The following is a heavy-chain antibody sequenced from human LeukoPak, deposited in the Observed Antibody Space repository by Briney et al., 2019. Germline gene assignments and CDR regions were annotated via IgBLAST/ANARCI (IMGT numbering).Heavy chain of an antibody. CDR1: GSTFSSYS. CDR2: ISSSSSYI. CDR3: AKALRAAHRPVYTYYYMDV. V-gene: IGHV3-21*04. J-gene: IGHJ6*03. D-gene: IGHD5/OR15-5a*01. Sequence: PGGSLRLSCAASGSTFSSYSMNWVRQAPGKGLEWVSSISSSSSYIYYADSVKGRFTISRDNAKNSLYLQMNSLRADDAAVYYCAKALRAAHRPVYTYYYMDVWGKGTTVTVSS.